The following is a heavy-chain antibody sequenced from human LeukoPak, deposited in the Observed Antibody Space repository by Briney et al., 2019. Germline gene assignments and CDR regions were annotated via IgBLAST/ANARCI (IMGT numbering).Heavy chain of an antibody. V-gene: IGHV3-30*02. D-gene: IGHD6-19*01. CDR1: GFTFSGYG. J-gene: IGHJ4*02. CDR2: IRKDGNNK. CDR3: AKDRGSSGWSGVDH. Sequence: GGSLGLSCAGSGFTFSGYGIHWVRQAPGKGLEWVAFIRKDGNNKYYADSVKGRFTISRDNSKNTLYLQMTSLRVEDTAVYYCAKDRGSSGWSGVDHWGQGTLVTVSS.